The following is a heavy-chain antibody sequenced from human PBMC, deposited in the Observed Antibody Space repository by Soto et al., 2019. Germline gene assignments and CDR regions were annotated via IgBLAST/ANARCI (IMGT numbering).Heavy chain of an antibody. D-gene: IGHD4-4*01. CDR1: GGTFSSSA. Sequence: QVQLVQSGAEMTEPGSSVKVSCKTSGGTFSSSAISWLRQAPGQGLEWMGGIIPLFRTPDYAQKFQGRVTIAADESTSTAYMELSSLRSEDTAVYYCARDNDRLQLGGNYYYMLDVWGQGTTIPVSS. CDR3: ARDNDRLQLGGNYYYMLDV. J-gene: IGHJ6*02. CDR2: IIPLFRTP. V-gene: IGHV1-69*12.